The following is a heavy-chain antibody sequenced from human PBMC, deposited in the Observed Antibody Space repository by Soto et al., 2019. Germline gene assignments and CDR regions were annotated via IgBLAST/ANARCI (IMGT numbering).Heavy chain of an antibody. V-gene: IGHV4-31*03. Sequence: SETLSLTCTVSGGSISSGGYYWSWIRQHPGKGLEWIGYIYYSGSTYYNPSLKSRVAISVDTSKNQFSLKLSSVTAADTAVYYCARVNGSGSYYYYYYYYMDVWGKGTTVTVSS. CDR3: ARVNGSGSYYYYYYYYMDV. CDR1: GGSISSGGYY. CDR2: IYYSGST. J-gene: IGHJ6*03. D-gene: IGHD3-10*01.